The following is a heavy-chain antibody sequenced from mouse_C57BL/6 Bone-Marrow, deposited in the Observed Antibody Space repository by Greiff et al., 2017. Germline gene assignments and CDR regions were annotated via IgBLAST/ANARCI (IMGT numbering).Heavy chain of an antibody. V-gene: IGHV1-69*01. CDR2: IDPSDSYT. CDR1: GYTFTSYW. CDR3: ARSGPLLLRFAY. Sequence: QVQLKQPGAELVMPGASVKLSCKASGYTFTSYWMHWVKQRPGQGLEWIGGIDPSDSYTNYNQKFKGKSTLTVDKSSSTAYMQLSSLTSEDSAVYYCARSGPLLLRFAYWGQGTLVTVSA. J-gene: IGHJ3*01. D-gene: IGHD1-1*01.